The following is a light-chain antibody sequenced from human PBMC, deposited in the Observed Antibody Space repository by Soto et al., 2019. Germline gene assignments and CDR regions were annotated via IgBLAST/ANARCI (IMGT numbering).Light chain of an antibody. CDR3: SSYTTSSTLV. J-gene: IGLJ3*02. V-gene: IGLV2-14*03. Sequence: QYALTQPASVSGSPGQSITISCTGTSSDVGAYNYVSWYQQLPDKAPKLMIYDVTYRPSGVSNRFSGSKSGNTASLTISGLQAEDEADYFCSSYTTSSTLVFGGGTKVTVL. CDR2: DVT. CDR1: SSDVGAYNY.